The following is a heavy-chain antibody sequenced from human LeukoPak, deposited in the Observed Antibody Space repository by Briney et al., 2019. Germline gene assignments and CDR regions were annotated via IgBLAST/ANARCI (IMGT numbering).Heavy chain of an antibody. CDR1: GFTFDDYA. CDR3: AKGGYSGYDDLNWFDP. J-gene: IGHJ5*02. V-gene: IGHV3-9*01. Sequence: GGSLRLSCAASGFTFDDYAMHWVRQAPGKGLEWVSGISWNSGSIGYADSVKGRFTISRDNAKNSLYLQMNSLRAEDTALYYCAKGGYSGYDDLNWFDPWGQGTLVTVSS. D-gene: IGHD5-12*01. CDR2: ISWNSGSI.